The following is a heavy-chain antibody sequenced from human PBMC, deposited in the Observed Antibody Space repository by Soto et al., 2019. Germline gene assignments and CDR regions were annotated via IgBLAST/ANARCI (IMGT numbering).Heavy chain of an antibody. D-gene: IGHD6-13*01. CDR3: ARRGYGSRWPNVYMDV. Sequence: EAQLVESGGGLVQPGGSLRLSCAASGFTFSNYEMHWVRQAPGKGLEYVSGISNNGAHTDYAKSVKGRFTISRDNSENNLYLQTGRLRAVDMALYYCARRGYGSRWPNVYMDVWVNGTTVTVSS. CDR2: ISNNGAHT. V-gene: IGHV3-64*01. CDR1: GFTFSNYE. J-gene: IGHJ6*03.